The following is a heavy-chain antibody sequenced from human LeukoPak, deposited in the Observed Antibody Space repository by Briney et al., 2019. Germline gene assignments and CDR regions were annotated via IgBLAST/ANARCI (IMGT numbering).Heavy chain of an antibody. Sequence: GRSLRLSCAASGFTFPYFAMHWVRQAPGKGLEWVAVMSYDGTKKYYADSVKGRFTISKDNSENTLYLQMTSLRPEDTAVYFCARGHHRHYAFWSAYLDSWGQGTLVTVSS. D-gene: IGHD3-3*01. CDR3: ARGHHRHYAFWSAYLDS. CDR1: GFTFPYFA. V-gene: IGHV3-30*01. J-gene: IGHJ4*02. CDR2: MSYDGTKK.